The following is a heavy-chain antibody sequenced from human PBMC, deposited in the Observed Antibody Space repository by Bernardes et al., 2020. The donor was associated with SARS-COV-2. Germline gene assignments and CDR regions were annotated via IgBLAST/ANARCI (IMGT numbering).Heavy chain of an antibody. V-gene: IGHV4-39*07. CDR3: ARLRTDAIESAWSNWFDP. Sequence: SETLSLTCTVSGGSISSSSYYWGWIRQPPGKGLDWIVSIYYSGSTYYNPSLKSRVTISVDTSKNQFSLKLSSVTAADTAVYYCARLRTDAIESAWSNWFDPWGKGTLVTVSS. D-gene: IGHD2-2*02. CDR1: GGSISSSSYY. CDR2: IYYSGST. J-gene: IGHJ5*02.